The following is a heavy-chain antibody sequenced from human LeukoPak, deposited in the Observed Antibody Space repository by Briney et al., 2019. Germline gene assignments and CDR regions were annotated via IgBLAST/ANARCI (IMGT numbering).Heavy chain of an antibody. CDR3: ARVRYYGSGSYYYFDY. Sequence: SVKVSCKASGGAFSSYAISWVRQAPGQGLEWMGGIIPIFGTANYAQKFQGRVTITADESTSTAYMELSSLRSEDTAVYYCARVRYYGSGSYYYFDYWGQGTLVTVSS. J-gene: IGHJ4*02. CDR2: IIPIFGTA. CDR1: GGAFSSYA. D-gene: IGHD3-10*01. V-gene: IGHV1-69*13.